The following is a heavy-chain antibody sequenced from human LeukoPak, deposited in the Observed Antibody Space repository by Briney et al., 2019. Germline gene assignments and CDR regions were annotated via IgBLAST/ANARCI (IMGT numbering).Heavy chain of an antibody. Sequence: SETLSLTCAVYGGSFSDYYWSWIRQPPGKGLEWIGEISHSGSTNYNPSLKSRVTLSVDVSKNQFSLKLSSVTAADTAVYYCARECVVVVPAAINYYYYYMDVWGKGTTVTVSS. J-gene: IGHJ6*03. V-gene: IGHV4-34*01. CDR3: ARECVVVVPAAINYYYYYMDV. CDR1: GGSFSDYY. CDR2: ISHSGST. D-gene: IGHD2-2*01.